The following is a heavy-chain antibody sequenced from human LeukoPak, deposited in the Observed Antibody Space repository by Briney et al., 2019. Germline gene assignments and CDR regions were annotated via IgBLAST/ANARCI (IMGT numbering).Heavy chain of an antibody. J-gene: IGHJ3*02. CDR1: GGTFSSYA. Sequence: GASVKVSCKASGGTFSSYAISWVRQAPGQGLEWMGRIIPILGIANYAQKFQGRVTITADKSTSTAYMELRSLRSDDTTVYYCARPILSSGAFDIWGQGTMVTVSS. V-gene: IGHV1-69*04. D-gene: IGHD3-10*01. CDR2: IIPILGIA. CDR3: ARPILSSGAFDI.